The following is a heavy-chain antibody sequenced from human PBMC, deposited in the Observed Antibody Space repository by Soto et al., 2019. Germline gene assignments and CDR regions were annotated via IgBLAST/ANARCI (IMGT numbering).Heavy chain of an antibody. V-gene: IGHV4-34*01. CDR3: ARGWPVSRISGPYYYGMDV. CDR1: GGSFSGYY. J-gene: IGHJ6*02. D-gene: IGHD2-2*01. CDR2: INHSGST. Sequence: SETLSLTCAVYGGSFSGYYWSWVRQPPGKGLEWIGEINHSGSTNYNPSLKSRVTISVDTSKNQFSLKLSSVTAADTAVYYCARGWPVSRISGPYYYGMDVWGQGTTVTVSS.